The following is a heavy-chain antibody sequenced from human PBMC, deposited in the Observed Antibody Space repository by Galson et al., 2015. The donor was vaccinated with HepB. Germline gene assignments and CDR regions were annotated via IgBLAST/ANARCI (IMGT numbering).Heavy chain of an antibody. CDR3: ARGGQEETTLVYFGETVGPSYHYDMDV. V-gene: IGHV1-2*02. CDR1: GYTFSHYY. J-gene: IGHJ6*02. Sequence: SVKVSCKASGYTFSHYYIHWVRQAPGQGLEWMGWINPKSAGTFFAQHFQGRVSMTRDTSSNIAYMDLSSLRSDDTAVYYCARGGQEETTLVYFGETVGPSYHYDMDVWGQGTTVTVSS. CDR2: INPKSAGT. D-gene: IGHD3-10*01.